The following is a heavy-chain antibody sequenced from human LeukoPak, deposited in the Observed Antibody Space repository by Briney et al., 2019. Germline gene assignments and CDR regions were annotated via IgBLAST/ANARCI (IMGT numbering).Heavy chain of an antibody. CDR2: IYYSGST. D-gene: IGHD6-13*01. J-gene: IGHJ5*02. CDR3: ARWQQLARDRNWFDP. V-gene: IGHV4-39*07. Sequence: TPSETLSLTCTVSGGSISSSSYYWGWIRQPPGKGLEWIGSIYYSGSTYYNPSLKSRVTISVDTSKNQFSLKLSSVTAADTAVYYCARWQQLARDRNWFDPWGQGTLVTVSS. CDR1: GGSISSSSYY.